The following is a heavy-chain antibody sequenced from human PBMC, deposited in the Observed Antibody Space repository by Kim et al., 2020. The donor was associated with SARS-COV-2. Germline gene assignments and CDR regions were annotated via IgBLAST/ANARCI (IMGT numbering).Heavy chain of an antibody. D-gene: IGHD3-22*01. V-gene: IGHV4-34*01. J-gene: IGHJ6*02. Sequence: KSRVTISVDTSKNQFSLKLSSVTAADTAVYYCARAPSLLLRFDPKYGMDVWGQGTTVTVSS. CDR3: ARAPSLLLRFDPKYGMDV.